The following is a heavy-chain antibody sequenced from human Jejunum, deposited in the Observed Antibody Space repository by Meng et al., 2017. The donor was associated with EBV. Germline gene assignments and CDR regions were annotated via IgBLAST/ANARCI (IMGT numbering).Heavy chain of an antibody. CDR3: ARVVDYYERSGYPDF. D-gene: IGHD3-22*01. J-gene: IGHJ4*02. CDR1: CGSVSTASYY. Sequence: QGELQGWGPVLGKSLETLSLTCTVSCGSVSTASYYWSWIRQSPGKGLEWIGYIYYSGNTNYNPSLKSRATITVDTSKNQFSLKLSSVTAADTAVYYCARVVDYYERSGYPDFWGQGTLVTVSS. CDR2: IYYSGNT. V-gene: IGHV4-61*01.